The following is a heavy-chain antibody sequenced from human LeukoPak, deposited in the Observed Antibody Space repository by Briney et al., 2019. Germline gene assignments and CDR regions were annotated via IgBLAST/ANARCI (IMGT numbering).Heavy chain of an antibody. Sequence: SETQSLACTVSGGSISSGDYYWSWTRQHPGKGLEWIGYIYYSGSTYYSPSLKSRVIISADTSKNQFSLRLTSVTAADTAVYYCARSGYNSRWYCFDYWGQGTPFTVSS. CDR1: GGSISSGDYY. J-gene: IGHJ4*02. V-gene: IGHV4-31*03. CDR2: IYYSGST. CDR3: ARSGYNSRWYCFDY. D-gene: IGHD6-13*01.